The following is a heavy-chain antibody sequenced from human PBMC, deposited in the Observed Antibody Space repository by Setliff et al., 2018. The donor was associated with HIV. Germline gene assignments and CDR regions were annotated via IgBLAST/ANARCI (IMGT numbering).Heavy chain of an antibody. Sequence: PSETLSLTCAVYGGSFSGYYWSWIRQSPGKGLEWIWEINHSGSTKYNPSLKSRVTISVDTSKHQFSLKLGSVTAADTAVYYCARGTAYYNFWSGYSQYYYYYMDVWGKGTTVTVSS. CDR3: ARGTAYYNFWSGYSQYYYYYMDV. CDR1: GGSFSGYY. CDR2: INHSGST. J-gene: IGHJ6*03. V-gene: IGHV4-34*01. D-gene: IGHD3-3*01.